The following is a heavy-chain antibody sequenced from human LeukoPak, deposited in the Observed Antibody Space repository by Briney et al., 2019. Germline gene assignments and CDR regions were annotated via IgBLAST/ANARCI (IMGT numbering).Heavy chain of an antibody. D-gene: IGHD3-22*01. Sequence: GGSLRLSCAASGLTFSSYGMHWVRQAPGKGLEWVALIYYDGSNKYYADSVKGRFTISRDNSKNTLYLQMNSLRDEDTAVYYCAREIFYASGGYAFDYWGQGTLVTVSS. CDR2: IYYDGSNK. J-gene: IGHJ4*02. V-gene: IGHV3-33*01. CDR3: AREIFYASGGYAFDY. CDR1: GLTFSSYG.